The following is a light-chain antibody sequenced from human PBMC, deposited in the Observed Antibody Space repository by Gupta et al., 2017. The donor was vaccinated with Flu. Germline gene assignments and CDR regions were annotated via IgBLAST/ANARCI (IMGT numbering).Light chain of an antibody. CDR2: AAS. Sequence: AIQMTQSPSSLSASVGDRVTITCRASQGIRNDLGWYQQKPGKAPNLLIYAASILQSGVPSRFSGSGSGADFTLTISSLQPEDVATYYCRQDYNYPRTFGQGTKVEIK. J-gene: IGKJ1*01. V-gene: IGKV1-6*01. CDR1: QGIRND. CDR3: RQDYNYPRT.